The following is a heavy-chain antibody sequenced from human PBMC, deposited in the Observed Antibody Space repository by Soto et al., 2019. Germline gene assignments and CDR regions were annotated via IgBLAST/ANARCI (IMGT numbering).Heavy chain of an antibody. CDR1: GYSFTSYW. D-gene: IGHD1-7*01. V-gene: IGHV5-51*01. J-gene: IGHJ6*02. CDR3: ARPVGITGTWYYYGMDV. CDR2: IYPGDSDT. Sequence: GESLKISCNGSGYSFTSYWIGWVRQMPGKGLEWMGIIYPGDSDTRYSPSFQGQVTISADKSISTAYLQWSSLKASDTAMYYCARPVGITGTWYYYGMDVWGQGTTVTVSS.